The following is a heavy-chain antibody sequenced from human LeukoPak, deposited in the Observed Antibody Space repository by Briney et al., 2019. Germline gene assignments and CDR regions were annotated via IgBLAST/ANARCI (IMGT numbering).Heavy chain of an antibody. CDR2: IYGGGST. J-gene: IGHJ4*02. CDR3: ARGGGAYCGSDCHRNFDF. D-gene: IGHD2-21*02. Sequence: GGSLRLSCAATGLSVSSNFMSWVRQAPGKGLEWVSVIYGGGSTYYADSVKGRFTISRDTPKNTLYLQMNSLRAEDTAVYYCARGGGAYCGSDCHRNFDFWGQGTLVTVSS. V-gene: IGHV3-53*01. CDR1: GLSVSSNF.